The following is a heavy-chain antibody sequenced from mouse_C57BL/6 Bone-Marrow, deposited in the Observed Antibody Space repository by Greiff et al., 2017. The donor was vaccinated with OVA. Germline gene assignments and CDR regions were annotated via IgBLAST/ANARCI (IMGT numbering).Heavy chain of an antibody. Sequence: VQLQQSGTVLARPGASVKMSCKTSGYTFTSYWMHWVKQRPGQGLEWIGAIYPGNGDTSYNQKFKGKAKLTAVTSASTAYMELSSLTNEDSAVYYGTGAAIYYYGDGYCYFDVWGKGTTVTVSS. J-gene: IGHJ1*03. D-gene: IGHD1-1*01. CDR1: GYTFTSYW. CDR3: TGAAIYYYGDGYCYFDV. V-gene: IGHV1-5*01. CDR2: IYPGNGDT.